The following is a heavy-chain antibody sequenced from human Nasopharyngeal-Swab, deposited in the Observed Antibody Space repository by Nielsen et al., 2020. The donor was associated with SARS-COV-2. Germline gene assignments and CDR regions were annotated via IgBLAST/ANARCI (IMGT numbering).Heavy chain of an antibody. J-gene: IGHJ4*02. CDR3: ARVLTGTFYYDSSGYPDY. D-gene: IGHD3-22*01. Sequence: WTRQPPGKGLEWVSAISGSGGSTYYADSVKGRFTISRDNAKKSLYLQMNSLRAEDTAVYYCARVLTGTFYYDSSGYPDYWGQGTLVTVSS. V-gene: IGHV3-11*01. CDR2: ISGSGGST.